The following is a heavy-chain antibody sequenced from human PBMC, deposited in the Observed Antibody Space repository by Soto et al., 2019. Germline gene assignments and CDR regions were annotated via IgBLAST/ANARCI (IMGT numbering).Heavy chain of an antibody. CDR2: ISAYNGNT. CDR3: ARAVVVVAAHYYYGMDV. CDR1: GYTFTSYG. D-gene: IGHD2-15*01. Sequence: ASVKVSCKASGYTFTSYGISWVRQAPGRGLEWMGWISAYNGNTNYAQKLQGRVTMTTDTSTSTAYMELRSLRSDDTAVYYCARAVVVVAAHYYYGMDVWGQGTTVTVSS. V-gene: IGHV1-18*04. J-gene: IGHJ6*02.